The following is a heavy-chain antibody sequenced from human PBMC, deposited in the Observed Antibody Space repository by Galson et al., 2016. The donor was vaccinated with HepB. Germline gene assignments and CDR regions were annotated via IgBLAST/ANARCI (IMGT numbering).Heavy chain of an antibody. CDR1: GFTFSIYS. CDR3: ANDWYGYMAY. CDR2: ITSSSSVT. D-gene: IGHD3-9*01. J-gene: IGHJ4*02. V-gene: IGHV3-48*02. Sequence: SLRLSCADSGFTFSIYSMNWVRQAPGKGLEWISHITSSSSVTYYADSAKGRFTISRDNAKKSLYLQMNSLRDEDTAVYYRANDWYGYMAYWGQGTLVTVSS.